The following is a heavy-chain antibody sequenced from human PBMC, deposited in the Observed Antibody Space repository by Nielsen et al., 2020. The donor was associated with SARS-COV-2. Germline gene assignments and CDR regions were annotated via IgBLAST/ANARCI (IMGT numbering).Heavy chain of an antibody. CDR1: GGSISSSSYY. Sequence: SETLSLTCTVPGGSISSSSYYWGWIRQPPGKGLEWIGSIYYSGSTYYNPSLKSRVTISVDTSKNQFSLKLSSVTAADTAVYYCARRGRDYYYGMDVWGQGTTVTVSS. CDR2: IYYSGST. CDR3: ARRGRDYYYGMDV. D-gene: IGHD6-25*01. V-gene: IGHV4-39*01. J-gene: IGHJ6*02.